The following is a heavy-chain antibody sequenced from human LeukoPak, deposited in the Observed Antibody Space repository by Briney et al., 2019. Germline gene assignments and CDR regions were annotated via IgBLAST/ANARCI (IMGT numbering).Heavy chain of an antibody. CDR2: ITAIFRTT. CDR3: ARHSGYHSTMYLDY. V-gene: IGHV1-69*13. D-gene: IGHD3-22*01. J-gene: IGHJ4*02. CDR1: GGTFSSYA. Sequence: ASVKVSCKASGGTFSSYAISWVRQAPGQGLEWMGGITAIFRTTNYAQKFQGRVTITADESMSTVYMELSSLRSEDTAVYYCARHSGYHSTMYLDYWGQGTLVTVSS.